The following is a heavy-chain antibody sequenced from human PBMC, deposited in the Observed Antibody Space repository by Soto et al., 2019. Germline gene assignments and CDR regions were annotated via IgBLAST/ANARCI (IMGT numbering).Heavy chain of an antibody. Sequence: GGSLRLSCAASGFTFSSYSMNWVRQAPGKGLEWVSSISSSSSYIYYADSVKGRFTISRDNAKNSLYLQMNSLRAEDTAVYYCARLPAAGNYYYYYMDVWGKGTTVTVSS. CDR2: ISSSSSYI. J-gene: IGHJ6*03. V-gene: IGHV3-21*01. CDR1: GFTFSSYS. D-gene: IGHD6-13*01. CDR3: ARLPAAGNYYYYYMDV.